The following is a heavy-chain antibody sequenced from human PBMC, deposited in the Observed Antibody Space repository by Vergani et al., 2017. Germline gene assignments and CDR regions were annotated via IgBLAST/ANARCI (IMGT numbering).Heavy chain of an antibody. Sequence: QLQLQESGPGLVKPSETLSLTCTVSGGSISSSSYYWGWIRQPPGKGLAWIGSIYYSGSTYYNPSLMSRVTISVDTSKNQFSLKLSAVTAADTAVYYCARQYESSGYYSNDAFDIWGQGTMVTVSS. J-gene: IGHJ3*02. V-gene: IGHV4-39*01. CDR2: IYYSGST. CDR3: ARQYESSGYYSNDAFDI. D-gene: IGHD3-22*01. CDR1: GGSISSSSYY.